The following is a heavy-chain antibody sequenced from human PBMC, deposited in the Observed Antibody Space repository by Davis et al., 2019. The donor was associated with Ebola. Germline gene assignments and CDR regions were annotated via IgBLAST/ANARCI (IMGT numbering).Heavy chain of an antibody. CDR3: ARDGSWLRSPQFDY. V-gene: IGHV4-4*02. CDR1: GGSISSSNW. CDR2: IYHSGST. D-gene: IGHD5-12*01. J-gene: IGHJ4*02. Sequence: MPSETLSLTCAVSGGSISSSNWWSWVRQPPGKGLEWIGEIYHSGSTNHNPSLKSRVTISVDKSKNQFSLKLSSVTAADTAVYYCARDGSWLRSPQFDYWGQGTLVTVSS.